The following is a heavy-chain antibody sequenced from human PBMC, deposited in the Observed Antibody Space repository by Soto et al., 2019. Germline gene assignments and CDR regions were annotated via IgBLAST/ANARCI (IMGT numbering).Heavy chain of an antibody. CDR1: GFTFSSYA. CDR2: ISGGFP. D-gene: IGHD3-16*01. V-gene: IGHV3-23*01. CDR3: AKASSGGLDAFDI. J-gene: IGHJ3*02. Sequence: GGSLRLSCAASGFTFSSYAMSWVRQAPGKGLEWVSAISGGFPCYADSVKGRFSISRDSSKNTLNLQMNSLRAEDTAVYYCAKASSGGLDAFDIWGQGTVVTVSS.